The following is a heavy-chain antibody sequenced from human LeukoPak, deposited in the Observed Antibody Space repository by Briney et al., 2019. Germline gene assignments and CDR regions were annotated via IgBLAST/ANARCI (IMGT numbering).Heavy chain of an antibody. Sequence: GASVMVSXKASGGTFSSYAISWVRQAPGQGLEWMGGIIPIFGTANYAQKFQGRVTVTTDESTSTAYMELSSLRSEDTAVYYCARVVGSSTHTYYFDYWGQGTLVTVSS. D-gene: IGHD6-13*01. CDR3: ARVVGSSTHTYYFDY. CDR2: IIPIFGTA. V-gene: IGHV1-69*05. J-gene: IGHJ4*02. CDR1: GGTFSSYA.